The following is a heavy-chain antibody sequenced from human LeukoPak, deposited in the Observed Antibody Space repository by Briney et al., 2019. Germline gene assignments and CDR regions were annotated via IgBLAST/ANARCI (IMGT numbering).Heavy chain of an antibody. J-gene: IGHJ4*02. Sequence: SETLSLTCTVSGGSISSSSYYWGWIRQPPGKGLEWIGSIYYSGSTYYNPSLKSRVTISVDTSKNQFSLKLSSVTAADTAVYYCARERAVTTYYYFDYWGQGTPVTVSS. CDR2: IYYSGST. CDR3: ARERAVTTYYYFDY. CDR1: GGSISSSSYY. D-gene: IGHD4-17*01. V-gene: IGHV4-39*07.